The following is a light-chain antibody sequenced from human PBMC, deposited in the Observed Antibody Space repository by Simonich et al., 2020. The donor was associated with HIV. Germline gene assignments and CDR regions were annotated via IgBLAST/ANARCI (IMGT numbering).Light chain of an antibody. CDR1: QSVRSN. V-gene: IGKV3-15*01. J-gene: IGKJ3*01. Sequence: EIVLTQSPATLSLSPWERATLSCRASQSVRSNLAWYQQKPGQDPRLLIYGASTRASGIPARFSGSGSGTELTLTISSMQSEDFAVYYCQEYNNWPPFTFGPGTKVDIK. CDR3: QEYNNWPPFT. CDR2: GAS.